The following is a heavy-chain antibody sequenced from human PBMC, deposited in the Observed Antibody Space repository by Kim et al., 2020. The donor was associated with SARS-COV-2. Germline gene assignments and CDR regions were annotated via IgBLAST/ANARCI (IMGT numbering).Heavy chain of an antibody. D-gene: IGHD5-18*01. CDR3: AREAWIQLWAPESFDY. CDR2: IKQDGSEK. J-gene: IGHJ4*02. Sequence: GGSLRLSCAASGFTFSSYWMSWVRQAPGKGLEWVANIKQDGSEKYYVDSVKGRFTISRDNAKNSLYLQMNSLRAEDTAVYYCAREAWIQLWAPESFDYWGQGTLVTVSS. V-gene: IGHV3-7*01. CDR1: GFTFSSYW.